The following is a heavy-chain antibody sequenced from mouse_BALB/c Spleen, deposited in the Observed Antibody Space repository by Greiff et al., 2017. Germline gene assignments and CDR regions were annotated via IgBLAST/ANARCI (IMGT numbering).Heavy chain of an antibody. Sequence: EVKVEESGPGLVKPSQSLSLTCTVTGYSITSDYAWNWIRQFPGNKLEWMGYISYSGSTSYNPSLKSRISITRDTSKNQFFLQLNSVTTEDTATYYCARGGGYDEGGYAMDYWGQGTSVTVSS. CDR3: ARGGGYDEGGYAMDY. CDR2: ISYSGST. V-gene: IGHV3-2*02. CDR1: GYSITSDYA. J-gene: IGHJ4*01. D-gene: IGHD2-2*01.